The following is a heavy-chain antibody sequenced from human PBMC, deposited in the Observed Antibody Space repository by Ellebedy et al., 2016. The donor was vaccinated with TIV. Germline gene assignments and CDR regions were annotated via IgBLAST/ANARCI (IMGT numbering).Heavy chain of an antibody. Sequence: PGGSLRLSCAASGFTFSGSSMNRVRQAPGKGLEWVSYIISRGCTTYYVDSVKGRFTISRDNAKNTLFLQMSSLSDEDTALYYCARGRGKTAFRSHTFDVWGQGAMVTVSS. V-gene: IGHV3-48*02. J-gene: IGHJ3*01. D-gene: IGHD1-1*01. CDR2: IISRGCTT. CDR1: GFTFSGSS. CDR3: ARGRGKTAFRSHTFDV.